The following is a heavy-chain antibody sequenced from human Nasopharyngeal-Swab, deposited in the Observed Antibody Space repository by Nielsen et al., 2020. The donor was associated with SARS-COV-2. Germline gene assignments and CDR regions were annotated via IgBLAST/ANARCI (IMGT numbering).Heavy chain of an antibody. Sequence: GSLRLSCAVSGGSISSSNWWCWVRQPPGKGLEWIGEIYHSGSTNYNPSLKSRVTISVDKSKNQFSLKLSSVTAADTAVYCCARVPCGESSGAFDIWGQGTMVTVSS. V-gene: IGHV4-4*01. J-gene: IGHJ3*02. CDR2: IYHSGST. CDR3: ARVPCGESSGAFDI. CDR1: GGSISSSNW. D-gene: IGHD3-10*01.